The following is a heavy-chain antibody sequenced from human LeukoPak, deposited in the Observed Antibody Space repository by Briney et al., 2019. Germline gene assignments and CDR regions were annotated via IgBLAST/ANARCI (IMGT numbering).Heavy chain of an antibody. D-gene: IGHD4-17*01. V-gene: IGHV3-30*02. CDR3: AKDVLYGDYGVGYYYYYMDV. CDR1: GFTFSSYG. J-gene: IGHJ6*03. CDR2: IRYDGSKK. Sequence: PGGSLRLSCAASGFTFSSYGVHWVRQAPGKGLEWVAFIRYDGSKKYYADSVKGRFTISRDNSKNTLYLQMNSLRLEDTAVYYCAKDVLYGDYGVGYYYYYMDVWGKGTTVTISS.